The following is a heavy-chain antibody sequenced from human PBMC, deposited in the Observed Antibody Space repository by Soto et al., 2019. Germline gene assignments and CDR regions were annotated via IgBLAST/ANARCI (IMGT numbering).Heavy chain of an antibody. V-gene: IGHV1-58*01. CDR2: IVVGSGNT. CDR3: AADPGYCSGGSCYPYPVPEHYYYYGMDG. J-gene: IGHJ6*02. D-gene: IGHD2-15*01. CDR1: GFTFTRSA. Sequence: GASVKVSCKASGFTFTRSAVQWVRQARGQRLEWIGWIVVGSGNTNYAQKFQERVTITRDMSTSTAYMELSSLRSEDTAVYYCAADPGYCSGGSCYPYPVPEHYYYYGMDGWGQGTTVTVSS.